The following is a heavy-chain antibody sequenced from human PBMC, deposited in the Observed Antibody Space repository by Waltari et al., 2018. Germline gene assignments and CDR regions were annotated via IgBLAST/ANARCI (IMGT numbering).Heavy chain of an antibody. D-gene: IGHD3-10*01. CDR1: GGPLPRRR. CDR3: AGGDGGYYYYKMDV. Sequence: QVQLVQSGAEAKKPGWSLRVPCRASGGPLPRRRGNWVRQAPGKGLEWMGRIMPDISETKYALKFQGRITITADKSTGAVYMELSSLRSDDTAVYYCAGGDGGYYYYKMDVWGQGTTVTVSS. V-gene: IGHV1-69*02. CDR2: IMPDISET. J-gene: IGHJ6*03.